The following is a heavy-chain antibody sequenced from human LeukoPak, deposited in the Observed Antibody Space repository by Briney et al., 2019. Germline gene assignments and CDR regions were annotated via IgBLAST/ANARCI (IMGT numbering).Heavy chain of an antibody. CDR2: IYYSGST. CDR3: ASALQGGFDY. CDR1: GGSISSYY. V-gene: IGHV4-59*01. J-gene: IGHJ4*02. Sequence: PSEALSLTCSVSGGSISSYYWTWVRQPPGKGLEWIGYIYYSGSTNYNPSLKSRVTMSIDTSKNQFSLQLSSVTAADTAVYYCASALQGGFDYWGQGTLVTVSS. D-gene: IGHD2-15*01.